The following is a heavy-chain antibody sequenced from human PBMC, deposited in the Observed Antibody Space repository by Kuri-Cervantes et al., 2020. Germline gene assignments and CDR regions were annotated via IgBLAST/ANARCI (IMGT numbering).Heavy chain of an antibody. CDR3: ARDRPLYYYDSSGYYAC. V-gene: IGHV3-11*01. Sequence: GESLKISCAASGFTFSDYYMSWIRQAPGKGLEWVSYISSSGSTIYYADSVKGRFTISRDNAKNSLYLQMNSLRAEDTAVYYCARDRPLYYYDSSGYYACWGQGTLVTVSS. J-gene: IGHJ4*02. CDR1: GFTFSDYY. D-gene: IGHD3-22*01. CDR2: ISSSGSTI.